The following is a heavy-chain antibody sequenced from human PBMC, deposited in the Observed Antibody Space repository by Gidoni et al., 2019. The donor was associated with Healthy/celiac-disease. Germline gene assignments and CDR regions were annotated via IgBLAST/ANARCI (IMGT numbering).Heavy chain of an antibody. CDR2: IYHSGST. Sequence: QVQLQESGPGLVTPSETLSLTCAVSGYSISSGYYWGWLRQPPGKGLEWIGSIYHSGSTYYNPSLKSRVTISVDTSKNQFSLKLSSVTAADTAVYYCARQSAATISFDYWGQGTLVTVSS. D-gene: IGHD5-12*01. CDR1: GYSISSGYY. J-gene: IGHJ4*02. CDR3: ARQSAATISFDY. V-gene: IGHV4-38-2*01.